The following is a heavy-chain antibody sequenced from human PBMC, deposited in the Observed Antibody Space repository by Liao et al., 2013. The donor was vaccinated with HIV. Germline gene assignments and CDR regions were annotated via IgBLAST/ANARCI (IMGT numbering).Heavy chain of an antibody. J-gene: IGHJ4*02. V-gene: IGHV4-34*01. Sequence: QVQLQQWGAGLLKPSETLSLTCAVYGGSFSGYYWSWIRQPPGKGLEWIGEINHSGSTNYNPSLKSRVSISVDTSKNQFSLKLSSVTAADTAVYYCARGLRDSIPPGYWGQGTLVTVSS. CDR3: ARGLRDSIPPGY. CDR1: GGSFSGYY. CDR2: INHSGST. D-gene: IGHD3-22*01.